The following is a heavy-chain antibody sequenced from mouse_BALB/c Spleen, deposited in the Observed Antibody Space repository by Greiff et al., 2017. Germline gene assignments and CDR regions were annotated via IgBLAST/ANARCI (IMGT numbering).Heavy chain of an antibody. J-gene: IGHJ2*01. CDR3: ARTGTSGLYFDY. Sequence: EVKLQESGGGLVKLGGSLKLSCAASGFTFSSYYMSWVRQTPEKRLELVAAINSNGGSTYYPDTVKGRFTISRDNAKNTLYLQMSSLKSEDTALYYCARTGTSGLYFDYWGQGTTLTVSS. CDR1: GFTFSSYY. CDR2: INSNGGST. V-gene: IGHV5-6-2*01. D-gene: IGHD4-1*01.